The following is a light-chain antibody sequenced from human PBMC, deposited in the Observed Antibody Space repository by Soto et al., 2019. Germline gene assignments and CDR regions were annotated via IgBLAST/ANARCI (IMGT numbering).Light chain of an antibody. CDR3: QQFNSYPLT. CDR2: KAS. CDR1: QSINSW. Sequence: DIQMTQSPSTLSASVGDRVTITCRASQSINSWLAWYQQKPGKAPNPLIYKASNLQSGVPSRFSGSGSGTEFTLTISSLQPDDFAIYYCQQFNSYPLTFGGGTKVDIK. J-gene: IGKJ4*01. V-gene: IGKV1-5*03.